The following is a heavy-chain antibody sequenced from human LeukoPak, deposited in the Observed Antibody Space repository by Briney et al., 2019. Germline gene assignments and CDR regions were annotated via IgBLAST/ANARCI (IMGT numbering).Heavy chain of an antibody. CDR2: INPNSGGT. Sequence: ASVKVSCKASGYTFTGHYMHWVRQAPGQGLEWMGWINPNSGGTNYAQKFQGRVTMTRDTSISTAYTELSRLRSDDTAVYYCAREAQFISTTGTFDAFDIWGQGTMVTVSS. CDR1: GYTFTGHY. J-gene: IGHJ3*02. CDR3: AREAQFISTTGTFDAFDI. V-gene: IGHV1-2*02. D-gene: IGHD1-1*01.